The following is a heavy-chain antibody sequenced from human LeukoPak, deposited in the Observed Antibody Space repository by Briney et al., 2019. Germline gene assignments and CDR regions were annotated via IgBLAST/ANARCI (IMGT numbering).Heavy chain of an antibody. CDR1: GFTFSNYA. CDR2: ISGNAGST. V-gene: IGHV3-23*01. CDR3: AKGKEGYNAYFDY. J-gene: IGHJ4*02. D-gene: IGHD5-24*01. Sequence: GGSLRLSCAASGFTFSNYAMTWVRQAPGKGLEWVSAISGNAGSTYYADSVKGRFTISRDNSKNTLYLQMNSLRAEDTAVYYCAKGKEGYNAYFDYWGQGTLVTVSS.